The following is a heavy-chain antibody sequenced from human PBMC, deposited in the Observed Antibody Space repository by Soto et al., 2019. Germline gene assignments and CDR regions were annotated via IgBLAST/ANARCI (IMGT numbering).Heavy chain of an antibody. Sequence: EVQLVETGGGLIQPGGSLRLSCAASGFTVSSNYMSWVRQAPGKGLEWVSVIYSGGSTYYADSVKGRFTISRDNSKNTLYLQMNSLRAEDTDVYYCARTLMVRGVISAFDIWGQGTMVTVSS. CDR1: GFTVSSNY. V-gene: IGHV3-53*02. CDR2: IYSGGST. D-gene: IGHD3-10*01. J-gene: IGHJ3*02. CDR3: ARTLMVRGVISAFDI.